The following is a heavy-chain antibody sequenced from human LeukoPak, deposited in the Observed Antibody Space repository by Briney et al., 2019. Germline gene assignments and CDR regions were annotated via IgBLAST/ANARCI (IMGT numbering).Heavy chain of an antibody. CDR1: GYTFTGYY. Sequence: ASVTVSCKASGYTFTGYYMHWVRQAPGQGLEWMGWINPNSGGTNYAQKFQGRVTMTRDTSTSTVYMELSSLRSEDTAVYYCARLVVGATGGFDYWGQGTLVTVSS. V-gene: IGHV1-2*02. CDR2: INPNSGGT. CDR3: ARLVVGATGGFDY. D-gene: IGHD1-26*01. J-gene: IGHJ4*02.